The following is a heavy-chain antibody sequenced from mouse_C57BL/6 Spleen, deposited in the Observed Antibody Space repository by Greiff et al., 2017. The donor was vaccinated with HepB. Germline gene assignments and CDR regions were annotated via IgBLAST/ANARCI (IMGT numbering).Heavy chain of an antibody. Sequence: VHVKQSGPELVKPGASVKMSCKASGYTFTDYNMHWVKQSHGKSLEWIGYINPNNGGTSYNQKFKGKATLTVNKSSSTAYMELRSLTSEDSAVYYCARSPHWYFDVWGTGTTVTVSS. V-gene: IGHV1-22*01. CDR3: ARSPHWYFDV. CDR1: GYTFTDYN. J-gene: IGHJ1*03. CDR2: INPNNGGT.